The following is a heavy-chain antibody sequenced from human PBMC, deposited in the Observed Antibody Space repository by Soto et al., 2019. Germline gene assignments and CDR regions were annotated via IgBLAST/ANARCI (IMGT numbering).Heavy chain of an antibody. CDR3: ARDWEVPAAMRGSRYFDY. CDR2: IWYDGSNK. J-gene: IGHJ4*02. D-gene: IGHD2-2*01. CDR1: GFTFSSYG. Sequence: GGPLRLSCAASGFTFSSYGMHWVRQAPGKGLEWVAVIWYDGSNKYYADSVKGRFTISRDNSKNTLYLQMNSLRAEDTAVYYCARDWEVPAAMRGSRYFDYWGQGTLVTVSS. V-gene: IGHV3-33*01.